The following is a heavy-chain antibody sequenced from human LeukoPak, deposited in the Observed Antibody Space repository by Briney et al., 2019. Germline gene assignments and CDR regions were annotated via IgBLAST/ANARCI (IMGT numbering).Heavy chain of an antibody. D-gene: IGHD3-22*01. Sequence: GASVKVSCKASGYTFTSYGISWVRQAPGQGLEWMEWISAYDGNTNYAQKLQGRVTMTTDTSTSTAYMELRSLRSDDTAVYYCARDYYDSSGPPLDYWGQGTLVTVSS. CDR1: GYTFTSYG. V-gene: IGHV1-18*01. CDR2: ISAYDGNT. J-gene: IGHJ4*02. CDR3: ARDYYDSSGPPLDY.